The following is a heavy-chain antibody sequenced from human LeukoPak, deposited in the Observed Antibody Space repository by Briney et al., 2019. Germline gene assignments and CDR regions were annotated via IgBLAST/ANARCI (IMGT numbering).Heavy chain of an antibody. Sequence: GGSLRLSCAASGFTFDVYAMSWVRQVPGKGLEWVSSISGSGDSTYYADSVQRRFAVSRDNSKGTLYLRMSSLRAEDTAVYYCAKERAVALGPTNYFDHWGQGTLVTVSS. CDR3: AKERAVALGPTNYFDH. V-gene: IGHV3-23*01. CDR2: ISGSGDST. J-gene: IGHJ4*02. CDR1: GFTFDVYA. D-gene: IGHD1-26*01.